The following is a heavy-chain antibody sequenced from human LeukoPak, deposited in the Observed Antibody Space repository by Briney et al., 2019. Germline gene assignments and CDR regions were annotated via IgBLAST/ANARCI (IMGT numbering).Heavy chain of an antibody. V-gene: IGHV1-2*02. CDR1: GYTFTGYY. CDR3: GRDRAVAGTTIDAFDI. CDR2: INPNSGGI. D-gene: IGHD6-19*01. Sequence: ASVKVSCKASGYTFTGYYIHWVRQAPGQGLEWMGWINPNSGGIKYAQKFQGRVTMTRDTSISTAYMELSRLRSDDTAVYYCGRDRAVAGTTIDAFDIWGQGTMVTVSS. J-gene: IGHJ3*02.